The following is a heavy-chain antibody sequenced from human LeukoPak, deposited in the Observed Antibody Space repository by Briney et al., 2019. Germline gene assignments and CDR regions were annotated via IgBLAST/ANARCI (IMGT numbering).Heavy chain of an antibody. J-gene: IGHJ4*02. CDR2: IYYSGST. Sequence: SETLSLTCTVSGGSISSSSYYWGWIRQPPGKGLEWIGRIYYSGSTYYNPSLKSRVTISVDPSKNQFSLKPRSVTGPDPAVYFCARLLGSSGWYPPYYFDYWGQGTLVTVSS. CDR3: ARLLGSSGWYPPYYFDY. CDR1: GGSISSSSYY. V-gene: IGHV4-39*01. D-gene: IGHD6-19*01.